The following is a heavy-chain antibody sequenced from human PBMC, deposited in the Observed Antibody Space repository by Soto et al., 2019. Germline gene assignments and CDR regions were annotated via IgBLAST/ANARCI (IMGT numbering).Heavy chain of an antibody. CDR1: GFTFSDYG. CDR3: ARDPGGSSSSPGDY. Sequence: QVQLVESGGGVVQPGRSLRLSCAAYGFTFSDYGMHWVRQAPGKGLEWVAVIWYDGSNKNYADSVKGLFIISRDNSKNTLYLQMNSLRAEDTAVYYFARDPGGSSSSPGDYWGQGTLVTVSS. D-gene: IGHD6-13*01. J-gene: IGHJ4*02. V-gene: IGHV3-33*01. CDR2: IWYDGSNK.